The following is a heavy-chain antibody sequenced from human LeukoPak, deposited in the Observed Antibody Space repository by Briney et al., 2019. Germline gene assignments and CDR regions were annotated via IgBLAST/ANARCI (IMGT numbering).Heavy chain of an antibody. D-gene: IGHD2-21*01. CDR1: GGSISSGDYY. V-gene: IGHV4-30-4*08. CDR2: IYYSGST. CDR3: ARXAYCGGDCYYXVGYFDY. J-gene: IGHJ4*01. Sequence: SETLSLTCTVSGGSISSGDYYWSWIRQPPGKGLEWIGYIYYSGSTYYNPSLKSRVTISVDTSKNHFSLKLSSVTAADTAVYYCARXAYCGGDCYYXVGYFDYWGXGTLXXVS.